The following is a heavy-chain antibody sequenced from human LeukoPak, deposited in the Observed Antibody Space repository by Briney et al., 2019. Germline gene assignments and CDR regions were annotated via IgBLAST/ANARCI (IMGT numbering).Heavy chain of an antibody. CDR2: ISGGGGST. D-gene: IGHD2-15*01. V-gene: IGHV3-23*01. J-gene: IGHJ4*02. Sequence: TGGSLRLSCAASGFTFSSYAMSWVRQAPGKGLEWVSGISGGGGSTYYADSVKGRFTISRDSPKNMLHLQMNSLRAEDTAVYYCYSLGYWGQGTLVTASS. CDR1: GFTFSSYA. CDR3: YSLGY.